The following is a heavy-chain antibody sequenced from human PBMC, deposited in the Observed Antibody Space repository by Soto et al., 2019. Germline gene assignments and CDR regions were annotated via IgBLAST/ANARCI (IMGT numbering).Heavy chain of an antibody. CDR3: ALRKTGSYFDY. J-gene: IGHJ4*02. D-gene: IGHD1-26*01. V-gene: IGHV3-23*01. CDR1: GFTFNNYA. CDR2: IGASGAGT. Sequence: PGGSLRLSCAGSGFTFNNYAMSWVRQAPGTGLEWVSGIGASGAGTYYADSVMGRFTISRDNSKNTLHLQMNSLRAEDTAVYYCALRKTGSYFDYWGQGTLVTVS.